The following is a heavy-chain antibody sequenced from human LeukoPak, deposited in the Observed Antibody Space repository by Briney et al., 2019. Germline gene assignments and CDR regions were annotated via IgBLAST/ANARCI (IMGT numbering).Heavy chain of an antibody. CDR2: ISSSGSTI. V-gene: IGHV3-48*04. Sequence: PGGSLRLSCVASGFTFTSYWMSWVRQAPGKGLEWVSYISSSGSTIYYADSVKGRFTISRDNAKNSLYLQMNSLRAEDTAVYYCARTDLSIAAAGIDYWGQGTLVTVSS. CDR1: GFTFTSYW. CDR3: ARTDLSIAAAGIDY. D-gene: IGHD6-13*01. J-gene: IGHJ4*02.